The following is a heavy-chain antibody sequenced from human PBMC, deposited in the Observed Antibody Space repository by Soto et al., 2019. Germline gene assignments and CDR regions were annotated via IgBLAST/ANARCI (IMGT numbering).Heavy chain of an antibody. CDR1: GYTFSSYG. CDR2: ISAYSGHT. V-gene: IGHV1-18*01. Sequence: ASVKVSCKASGYTFSSYGISWVRQAPGQGLEWMGWISAYSGHTNYAQRVQDRVTMTTDTLTNTAYMELRSLTSDDTAMYYCARHGGPYCGGDCYDDAFDIWGQGTMVTVSS. CDR3: ARHGGPYCGGDCYDDAFDI. J-gene: IGHJ3*02. D-gene: IGHD2-21*02.